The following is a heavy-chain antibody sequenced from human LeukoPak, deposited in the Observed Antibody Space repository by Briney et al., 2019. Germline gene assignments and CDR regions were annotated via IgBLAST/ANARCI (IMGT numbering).Heavy chain of an antibody. CDR1: GFTFSGYS. Sequence: GGSLRLSCAASGFTFSGYSMNWVRQAPGKGLEWVSSISTSSSYIYYTDSVKGRFTISRDNAKNSLYLQMNSLRAEDTAVYYCARDSGLWSSEYYFDYWGQGTLVTVSS. D-gene: IGHD2-15*01. V-gene: IGHV3-21*01. CDR3: ARDSGLWSSEYYFDY. J-gene: IGHJ4*02. CDR2: ISTSSSYI.